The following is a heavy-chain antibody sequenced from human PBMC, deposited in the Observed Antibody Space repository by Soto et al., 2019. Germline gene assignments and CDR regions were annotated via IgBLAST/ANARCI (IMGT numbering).Heavy chain of an antibody. V-gene: IGHV3-49*03. D-gene: IGHD5-12*01. CDR3: TTDQGGYDPYYFDY. CDR1: GFTFGDYA. J-gene: IGHJ4*02. Sequence: GGSLRLSCITSGFTFGDYAMIWFRQAPGKGLEWVSFITSKRYGGKTEYAASVKGRFTISRDDSKSVAYLQMNSLRTDDTAVYYCTTDQGGYDPYYFDYWGQGTLVTVSS. CDR2: ITSKRYGGKT.